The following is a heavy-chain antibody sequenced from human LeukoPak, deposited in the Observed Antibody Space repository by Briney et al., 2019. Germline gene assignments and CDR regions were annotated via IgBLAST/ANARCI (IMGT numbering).Heavy chain of an antibody. D-gene: IGHD6-6*01. Sequence: GGSLRLSCAASGFTFSSYGIHWVRQAPGKGLEWVAVISHDGTNKYYEDSVKGRFTISRDNSKNTLYLQMNSLRAEDTAVYYCARDYSSSVQSPIWGQGTLVTVSS. CDR2: ISHDGTNK. CDR1: GFTFSSYG. V-gene: IGHV3-30*03. CDR3: ARDYSSSVQSPI. J-gene: IGHJ4*02.